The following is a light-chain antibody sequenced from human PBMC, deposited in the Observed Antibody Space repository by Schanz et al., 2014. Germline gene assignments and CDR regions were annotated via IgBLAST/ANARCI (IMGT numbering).Light chain of an antibody. Sequence: QSALTQPRSVSGSPGQSVTISCTGTNSDVGGYDYVSWYQQHPGKAPKLLIYNVNERPSGVPDRFSGSKSGNTASLTISGLQAEDEADYYCSSYAGSNNLVFGGGTKLTVL. CDR1: NSDVGGYDY. CDR2: NVN. V-gene: IGLV2-11*01. J-gene: IGLJ2*01. CDR3: SSYAGSNNLV.